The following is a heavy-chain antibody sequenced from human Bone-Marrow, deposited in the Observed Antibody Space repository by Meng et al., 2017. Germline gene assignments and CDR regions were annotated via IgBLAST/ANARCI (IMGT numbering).Heavy chain of an antibody. CDR1: GFTFNSYE. Sequence: GESLKISCAASGFTFNSYEMIWVRQAPGKGLEWVSYISSSGSTIYSADSVKGRFTISRDNAKNSLYLQMNSLRAEDTAVYYCARDLSNEGSYIYYGMDVGGQGTTVTVSS. CDR3: ARDLSNEGSYIYYGMDV. D-gene: IGHD1-26*01. J-gene: IGHJ6*02. CDR2: ISSSGSTI. V-gene: IGHV3-48*03.